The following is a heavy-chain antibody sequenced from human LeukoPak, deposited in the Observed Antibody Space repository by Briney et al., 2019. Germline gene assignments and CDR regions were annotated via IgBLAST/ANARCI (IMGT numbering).Heavy chain of an antibody. CDR2: IYYSGST. J-gene: IGHJ5*02. V-gene: IGHV4-30-4*08. CDR3: ARDCPGPYYYDSSGYLSGHWFDP. D-gene: IGHD3-22*01. Sequence: PSQTLSLTCTVSGGSISSGDYYWSWIRQPPGKGLEWIGYIYYSGSTYYNPSLKSRVTISVDTSKNQFSLKLSSVTAADTAVYYCARDCPGPYYYDSSGYLSGHWFDPWGQGTLVTVSS. CDR1: GGSISSGDYY.